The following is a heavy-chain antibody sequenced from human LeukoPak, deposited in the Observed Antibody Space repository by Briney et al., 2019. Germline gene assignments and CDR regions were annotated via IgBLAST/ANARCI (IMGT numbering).Heavy chain of an antibody. D-gene: IGHD6-19*01. J-gene: IGHJ4*02. CDR2: ISGSGGGT. CDR1: GFTVSSNY. V-gene: IGHV3-23*01. CDR3: AKQPSALAGTYDY. Sequence: GGSLRLSCAASGFTVSSNYMSWVRQPPGKGLEWVSAISGSGGGTYYADSVKGRFTISRDNSKNTLYLQMNSLRAEDTAVYYCAKQPSALAGTYDYWGQGTLVTVSS.